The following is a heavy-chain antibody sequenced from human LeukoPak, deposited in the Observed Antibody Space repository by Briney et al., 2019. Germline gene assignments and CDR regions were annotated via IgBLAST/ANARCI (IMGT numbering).Heavy chain of an antibody. J-gene: IGHJ3*02. V-gene: IGHV4-59*11. CDR1: DDSFSSHY. CDR3: ARDLVTVTKGFDI. CDR2: ISYIGIT. D-gene: IGHD4-17*01. Sequence: SETLSLTCAVSDDSFSSHYWTWIRQPPGKGLEWIGYISYIGITNYNPSLKSRVTISIDTSKNQFSLKLSSVTAADTAVYYCARDLVTVTKGFDIWGQGTMVSVSS.